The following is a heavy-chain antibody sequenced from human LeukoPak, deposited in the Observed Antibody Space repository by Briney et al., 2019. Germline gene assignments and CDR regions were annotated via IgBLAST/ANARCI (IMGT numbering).Heavy chain of an antibody. J-gene: IGHJ6*02. D-gene: IGHD3-16*02. CDR2: IIPIFGTA. CDR3: AREPRRIVYYGMDV. Sequence: SVKVSCKASGGTFSSYAISWVRQAPGQGLEWMGGIIPIFGTANYAQKFQGRVTITADESTSTAYMELSSLGSEDTAVYYCAREPRRIVYYGMDVWGQGTTVTVSS. V-gene: IGHV1-69*13. CDR1: GGTFSSYA.